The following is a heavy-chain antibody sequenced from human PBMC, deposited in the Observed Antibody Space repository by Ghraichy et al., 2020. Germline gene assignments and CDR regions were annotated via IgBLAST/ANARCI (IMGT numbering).Heavy chain of an antibody. V-gene: IGHV3-48*02. D-gene: IGHD4-23*01. CDR3: ARASTVVRFYYYDGMDV. J-gene: IGHJ6*02. Sequence: GGSLRLSCVGSGFTFSSYDMNWVRQSPGKGLEWVSYISSSSRNKFYADSVKGRFTISRDNAQKSLSLQMDSLRDEDTAIYYCARASTVVRFYYYDGMDVWGQGTTVTVSS. CDR2: ISSSSRNK. CDR1: GFTFSSYD.